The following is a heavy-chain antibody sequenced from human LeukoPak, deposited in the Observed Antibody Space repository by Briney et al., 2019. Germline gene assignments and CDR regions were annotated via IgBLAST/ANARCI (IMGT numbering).Heavy chain of an antibody. CDR1: GFTFSSYA. J-gene: IGHJ6*03. Sequence: PGGSLRLSCAASGFTFSSYAMHWVRQAPGKELEWVAVISYDGSNKYYADSVKGRFTISRDNSKNTLYLQMNSLRAEDTAVYYCARDLYCSSTSCSVIYMDVWGKGTTVTVSS. CDR2: ISYDGSNK. V-gene: IGHV3-30*04. D-gene: IGHD2-2*01. CDR3: ARDLYCSSTSCSVIYMDV.